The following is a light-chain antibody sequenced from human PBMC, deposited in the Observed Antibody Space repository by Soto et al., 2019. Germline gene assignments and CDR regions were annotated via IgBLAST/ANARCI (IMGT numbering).Light chain of an antibody. J-gene: IGKJ4*01. Sequence: EIVLTQSPGTLSLSPGERATLSCRASQSVSSNYLAWYQHKPGQSPRLLISDASTGASGIPPRFSGSGSGTEFTLTIDRLQSADFAVYYCQQYDRWPVTFGGGTKVEIK. CDR3: QQYDRWPVT. V-gene: IGKV3-15*01. CDR2: DAS. CDR1: QSVSSN.